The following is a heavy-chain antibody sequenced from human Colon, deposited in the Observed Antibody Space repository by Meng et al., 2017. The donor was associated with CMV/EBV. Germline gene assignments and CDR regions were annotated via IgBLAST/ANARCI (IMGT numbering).Heavy chain of an antibody. CDR1: GGSISSSSYY. V-gene: IGHV4-39*01. D-gene: IGHD1-26*01. Sequence: QVQLKESGPGLVKPSETLSLTCTVSGGSISSSSYYWGWVRQPPGKGLEWIGSIYYSGNTKYNPSLKSRVIISLDTSKSQFSLKLNSVTAADTAVYFCARHGTLLGSYLFDLWGWEPWSPSPQ. J-gene: IGHJ4*02. CDR3: ARHGTLLGSYLFDL. CDR2: IYYSGNT.